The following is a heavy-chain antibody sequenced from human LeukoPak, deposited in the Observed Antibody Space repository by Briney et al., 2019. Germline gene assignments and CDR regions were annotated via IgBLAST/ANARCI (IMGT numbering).Heavy chain of an antibody. Sequence: GGSLRLSCAASGFTVSSNYMSWVRQAPGKGLEWVSVIYSGGSTYYADSVKGRFTISRDNSKNTLYLQMNSLRAEDTAVYYCARARSSGWYGRNDAFDIWGQGTMVTVSS. CDR2: IYSGGST. V-gene: IGHV3-53*01. D-gene: IGHD6-19*01. CDR1: GFTVSSNY. CDR3: ARARSSGWYGRNDAFDI. J-gene: IGHJ3*02.